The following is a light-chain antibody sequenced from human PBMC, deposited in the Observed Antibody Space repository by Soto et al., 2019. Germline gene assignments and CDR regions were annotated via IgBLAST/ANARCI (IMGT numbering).Light chain of an antibody. CDR2: PAS. CDR1: QSISSY. CDR3: QQSYSTPFT. V-gene: IGKV1-39*01. J-gene: IGKJ3*01. Sequence: DIQMTQSPSSLSASVGDRVTITCRGSQSISSYLNWYQHKPGKAPKLQIYPASSLQSGVPSGFRGSGSATEFTPTISSLQPEDFETYYCQQSYSTPFTFRRGTKVDIK.